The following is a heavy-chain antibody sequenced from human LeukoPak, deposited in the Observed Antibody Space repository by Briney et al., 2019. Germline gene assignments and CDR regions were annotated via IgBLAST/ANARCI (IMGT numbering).Heavy chain of an antibody. J-gene: IGHJ5*02. CDR2: IIPIFGTA. Sequence: ASVKVSCKASGGTFSSYAISWVRQAPGQGLEWMGGIIPIFGTANHAQKFQGRVTITADESTSTAYMELSSLRSEDTAVYYCARDRIGYCSGGSCYSAAYNWFDPWGQGTLVTVSS. V-gene: IGHV1-69*13. CDR1: GGTFSSYA. CDR3: ARDRIGYCSGGSCYSAAYNWFDP. D-gene: IGHD2-15*01.